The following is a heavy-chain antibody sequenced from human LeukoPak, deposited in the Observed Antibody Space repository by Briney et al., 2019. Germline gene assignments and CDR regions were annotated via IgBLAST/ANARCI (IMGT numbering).Heavy chain of an antibody. Sequence: GGSLRLSCAASGFTFSSFAMSWVRQAPGKGLEWVSPISGSGGATYYADSVKGRFTISRDNSKNTLYLQMNSLRAEDTAVYYCARDLPSTTGSGWYYFDYWGQGTLVTVSS. CDR2: ISGSGGAT. D-gene: IGHD6-19*01. CDR3: ARDLPSTTGSGWYYFDY. CDR1: GFTFSSFA. V-gene: IGHV3-23*01. J-gene: IGHJ4*02.